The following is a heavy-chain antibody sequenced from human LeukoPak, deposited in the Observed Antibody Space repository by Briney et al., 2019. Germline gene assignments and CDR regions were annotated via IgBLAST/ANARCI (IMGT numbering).Heavy chain of an antibody. Sequence: GGSLRLSCAASGFTFSSYWMSWVRQAPGKGLEWVANIKQDGSEKYYVDSVKGRFTFSRDNAKNSLYLQMNSLRAEDTAVYYCARDNGYCTNGVCYHYYMDVWGKGTTVTVSS. V-gene: IGHV3-7*01. CDR2: IKQDGSEK. D-gene: IGHD2-8*01. CDR3: ARDNGYCTNGVCYHYYMDV. J-gene: IGHJ6*03. CDR1: GFTFSSYW.